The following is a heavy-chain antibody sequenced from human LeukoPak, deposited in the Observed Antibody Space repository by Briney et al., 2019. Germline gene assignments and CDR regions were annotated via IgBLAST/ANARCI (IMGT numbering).Heavy chain of an antibody. Sequence: AGGSLRLSCGASGFTFRNFWMNWVRQAPGKGLEWVSVLYSGGNTYYADSVKGRFTISRDNSKNTLYLQMNSLRAEDTAVYYCARYDGGSGPFDYWGQGTLVTVSS. CDR2: LYSGGNT. CDR3: ARYDGGSGPFDY. CDR1: GFTFRNFW. V-gene: IGHV3-53*01. D-gene: IGHD3-10*01. J-gene: IGHJ4*02.